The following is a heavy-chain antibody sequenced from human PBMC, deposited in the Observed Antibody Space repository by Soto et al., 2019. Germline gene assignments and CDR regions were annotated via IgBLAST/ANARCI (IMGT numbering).Heavy chain of an antibody. Sequence: PSQTRSLTCAISGDSVSSNSAAWNWIRQSPSRGLEWLGRTYYRSKYYNEYAVSVKGRITIDPDTSRNHFSLQLNSVTPDDTAVHYCARGGVYSTLSWSGFDYWGQGTLVTVSS. J-gene: IGHJ4*02. CDR3: ARGGVYSTLSWSGFDY. CDR1: GDSVSSNSAA. V-gene: IGHV6-1*01. CDR2: TYYRSKYYN. D-gene: IGHD2-8*02.